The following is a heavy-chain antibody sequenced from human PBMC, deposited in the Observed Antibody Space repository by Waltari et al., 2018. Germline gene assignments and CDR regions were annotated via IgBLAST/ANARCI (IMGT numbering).Heavy chain of an antibody. J-gene: IGHJ4*02. CDR2: IYHSGGT. Sequence: QVQLQESGPGVVKPSETLSLTCAVSGDSISSGYYWGWIRQPPGKGLEWIGIIYHSGGTYYDPSLKSRVTISVYTPKNQFSLKLSSVTAADTAVYYCARAEMAGQDFDYWGQGTLVTVSS. D-gene: IGHD6-19*01. V-gene: IGHV4-38-2*01. CDR3: ARAEMAGQDFDY. CDR1: GDSISSGYY.